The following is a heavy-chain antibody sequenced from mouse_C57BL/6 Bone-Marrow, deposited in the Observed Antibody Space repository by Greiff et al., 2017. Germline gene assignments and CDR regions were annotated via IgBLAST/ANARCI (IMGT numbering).Heavy chain of an antibody. D-gene: IGHD2-2*01. Sequence: EVKLVESGGGLVKPGGSLKLSCAASGFTFSSYAMSWVRQTPEKRLEWVATISDGGSYTYYPDNVKGRFTIARDNAKNNLYLQMSHLKSEDTAMYYCARVGYGYPAWFAYGGQGTLVTVSA. J-gene: IGHJ3*01. CDR3: ARVGYGYPAWFAY. CDR1: GFTFSSYA. CDR2: ISDGGSYT. V-gene: IGHV5-4*03.